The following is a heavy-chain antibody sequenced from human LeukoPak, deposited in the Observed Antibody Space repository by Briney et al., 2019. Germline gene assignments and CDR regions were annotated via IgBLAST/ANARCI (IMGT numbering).Heavy chain of an antibody. Sequence: SETLSLTCTVSGGSISSGGYYWSWVRQPPGKGLEWIGYIYYSGSTNYNPSLKSRVTISVDTSKNQFSLKLSSVTAADTAVYYCARGPIRAFRAFDYWGQGTLVTVSS. CDR3: ARGPIRAFRAFDY. J-gene: IGHJ4*02. V-gene: IGHV4-61*08. D-gene: IGHD1-26*01. CDR2: IYYSGST. CDR1: GGSISSGGYY.